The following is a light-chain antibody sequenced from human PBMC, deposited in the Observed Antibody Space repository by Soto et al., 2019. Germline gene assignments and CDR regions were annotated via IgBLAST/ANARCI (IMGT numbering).Light chain of an antibody. V-gene: IGKV3-11*01. J-gene: IGKJ1*01. Sequence: ETVMTQSPATLSVSPGERATLSCRASQSVRTKVAWYQQTPGQAPRLLIYLTSNRAAGIPARFSGSGSGTDFTLTISDVEPEDFAVYYCHQRQSWPRTFGQGTKVDIK. CDR2: LTS. CDR3: HQRQSWPRT. CDR1: QSVRTK.